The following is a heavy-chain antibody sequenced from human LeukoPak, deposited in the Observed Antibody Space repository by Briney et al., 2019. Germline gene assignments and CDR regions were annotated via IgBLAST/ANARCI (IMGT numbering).Heavy chain of an antibody. CDR3: ARSPITMIVVVIDY. CDR2: INPNSGGT. V-gene: IGHV1-2*02. CDR1: GYTFTVYY. D-gene: IGHD3-22*01. J-gene: IGHJ4*02. Sequence: ASVTVSCKASGYTFTVYYMHWVRQAPGQGLEWMGWINPNSGGTNYAQKFQGRVTMTRDTSISTAYMELSRLRSDDTAVYYCARSPITMIVVVIDYWGQGTLVTVSS.